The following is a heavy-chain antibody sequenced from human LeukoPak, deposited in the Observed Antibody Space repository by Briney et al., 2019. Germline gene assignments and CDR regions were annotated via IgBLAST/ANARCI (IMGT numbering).Heavy chain of an antibody. CDR3: ATGTSASGYDS. V-gene: IGHV3-23*01. Sequence: GGSLRLSCAASGFTFSSYVMTWVRQAPGKGLEWVSGISGSCGTTSYAGSVKGRFTISRDNSKNTLYLQVNSLRAEDTAVYYCATGTSASGYDSWGQGTLVTVSS. CDR2: ISGSCGTT. J-gene: IGHJ4*02. D-gene: IGHD5-12*01. CDR1: GFTFSSYV.